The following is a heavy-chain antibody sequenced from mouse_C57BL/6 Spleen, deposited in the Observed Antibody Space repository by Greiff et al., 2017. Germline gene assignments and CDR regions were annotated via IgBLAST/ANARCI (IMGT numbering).Heavy chain of an antibody. J-gene: IGHJ2*01. V-gene: IGHV5-12*01. Sequence: EVQLVESGGGLVQPGGSLKLSCAASGFTFSDYYMYWVRQTPEKRLEWVAYISNGGGSTYYPDTVKGRFTISRDNAKNTLYLQVGRLQSEDTAMYYCARHGGKAGYFGYWGQGTTLTVSS. CDR1: GFTFSDYY. CDR2: ISNGGGST. CDR3: ARHGGKAGYFGY.